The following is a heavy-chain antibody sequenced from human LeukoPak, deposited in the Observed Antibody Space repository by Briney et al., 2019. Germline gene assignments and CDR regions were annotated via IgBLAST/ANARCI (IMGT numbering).Heavy chain of an antibody. Sequence: GASVKVSCKASGGTFSSYAISWVRQAPGQGLEWMGGIIPIFGTANNAQKFQGRVTITADESTSTAYMELSSLRSEDTAVYYCARDRLYYDILTGQNWFDPWGQGTLVTVSS. CDR2: IIPIFGTA. V-gene: IGHV1-69*13. CDR3: ARDRLYYDILTGQNWFDP. D-gene: IGHD3-9*01. CDR1: GGTFSSYA. J-gene: IGHJ5*02.